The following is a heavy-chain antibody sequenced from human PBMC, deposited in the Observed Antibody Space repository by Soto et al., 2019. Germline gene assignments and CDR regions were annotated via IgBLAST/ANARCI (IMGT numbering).Heavy chain of an antibody. J-gene: IGHJ6*02. D-gene: IGHD3-22*01. CDR1: GFTFSSYW. CDR3: ARVGYYYDSSGYSYPTLDV. CDR2: IKQDGSEK. Sequence: GGSLILSCAASGFTFSSYWMSWVRQAPGKGLEWVANIKQDGSEKYYVDSVKGRFTISRDNAKNSLYLQMNSLRAEDTAVYYCARVGYYYDSSGYSYPTLDVWGQGTTVTVSS. V-gene: IGHV3-7*05.